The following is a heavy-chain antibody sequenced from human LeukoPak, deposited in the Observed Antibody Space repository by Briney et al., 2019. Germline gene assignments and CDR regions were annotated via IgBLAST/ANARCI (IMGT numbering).Heavy chain of an antibody. CDR3: ALAVAGTRDAFDI. CDR1: GGSFSGYY. J-gene: IGHJ3*02. Sequence: KPSETLSLTCAVYGGSFSGYYWSWSRQPPGRGLEWIGEINHSGSTNYNPSLKSRVTISVDTSKNQFSLKLSSVTAADTAVYYCALAVAGTRDAFDIWGQGTTVTVSS. CDR2: INHSGST. D-gene: IGHD6-19*01. V-gene: IGHV4-34*01.